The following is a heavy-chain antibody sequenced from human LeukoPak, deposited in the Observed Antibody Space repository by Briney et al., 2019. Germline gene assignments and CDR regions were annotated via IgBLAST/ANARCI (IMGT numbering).Heavy chain of an antibody. Sequence: KAGGSLRLSCAASGFTFSSYSMNWVRQAPGKGLEWVSSISSSSSYIYYADSVKGRFTISRDNAKNSLYLQMNSLRAEDTAVYYCATSVESGWLYYYYYYMDVWGKGTAVTVSS. D-gene: IGHD6-19*01. J-gene: IGHJ6*03. V-gene: IGHV3-21*01. CDR1: GFTFSSYS. CDR3: ATSVESGWLYYYYYYMDV. CDR2: ISSSSSYI.